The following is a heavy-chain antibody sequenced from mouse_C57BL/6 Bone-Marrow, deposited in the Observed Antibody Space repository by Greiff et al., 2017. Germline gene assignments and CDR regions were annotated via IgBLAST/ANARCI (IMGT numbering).Heavy chain of an antibody. J-gene: IGHJ2*01. Sequence: EVHLVESGGGLVKPGGSLKLSCAASGFTFSDYGMHWVRQAPEKGLEWVAYISSGSSTIYSADTVKGRFTISRDNAKNTLFLQMTSLRSEDTAMYYCAILYDGYFDYWGQGTTLTVSS. CDR3: AILYDGYFDY. V-gene: IGHV5-17*01. CDR1: GFTFSDYG. CDR2: ISSGSSTI. D-gene: IGHD2-3*01.